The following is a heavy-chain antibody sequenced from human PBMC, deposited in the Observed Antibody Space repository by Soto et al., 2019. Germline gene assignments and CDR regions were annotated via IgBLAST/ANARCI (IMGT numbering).Heavy chain of an antibody. CDR1: GGSVTSRNC. J-gene: IGHJ5*02. CDR3: ARQEQELDWFDP. D-gene: IGHD1-7*01. Sequence: QVQLQESGPGLVQPAWTLSLTCTVSGGSVTSRNCCIGVRPPPGKGLEWIGAIHHSGTTDYNPSINGRATISVDTSTNHFCLRVTSVTAADTALYDCARQEQELDWFDPWGQGTLVSVSS. CDR2: IHHSGTT. V-gene: IGHV4-4*02.